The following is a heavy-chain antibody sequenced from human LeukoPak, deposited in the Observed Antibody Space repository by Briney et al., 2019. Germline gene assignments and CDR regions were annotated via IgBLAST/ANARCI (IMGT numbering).Heavy chain of an antibody. Sequence: PGGSLRLSCAASGFTFATYWMHWVRQAAGKGLVWVARINTDGYVTTYADSVRGRFTVSRDNAENTLYLQMNDLRPEDTAVYYCIRETHVGLHLEYWGQGTLATVAS. J-gene: IGHJ4*02. V-gene: IGHV3-74*03. CDR3: IRETHVGLHLEY. CDR1: GFTFATYW. D-gene: IGHD3-10*01. CDR2: INTDGYVT.